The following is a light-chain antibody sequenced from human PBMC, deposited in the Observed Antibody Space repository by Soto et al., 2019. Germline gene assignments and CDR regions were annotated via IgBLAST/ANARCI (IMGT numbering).Light chain of an antibody. J-gene: IGKJ1*01. Sequence: EIVLTQSPGTLSLSPGERATLSYRASQSISSSYLVWYQQKPGQAPRLLIYETFTRATGIADRFSGSGSGTDFTLTISRLEPEDFAVYYCQHYGSSRWTFGQGTKVDIK. CDR1: QSISSSY. CDR2: ETF. CDR3: QHYGSSRWT. V-gene: IGKV3-20*01.